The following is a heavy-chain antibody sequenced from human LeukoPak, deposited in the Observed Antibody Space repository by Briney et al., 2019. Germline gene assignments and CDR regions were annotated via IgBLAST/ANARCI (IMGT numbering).Heavy chain of an antibody. Sequence: QTGGSLRLSCAASGFTVSSNYMSWVRQAPGKGLEWVSVIYSGGSTYYADSVKGRFTISRDNSKNTLYLQMNSLRAEDTAIYYCARDETYDYESNGYLDFWGQGTVVTVSS. CDR1: GFTVSSNY. CDR3: ARDETYDYESNGYLDF. D-gene: IGHD3-22*01. V-gene: IGHV3-53*01. CDR2: IYSGGST. J-gene: IGHJ4*02.